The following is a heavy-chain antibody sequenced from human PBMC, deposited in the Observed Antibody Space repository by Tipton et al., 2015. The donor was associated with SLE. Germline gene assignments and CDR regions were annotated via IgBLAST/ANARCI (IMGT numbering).Heavy chain of an antibody. V-gene: IGHV4-34*01. Sequence: LSLTCAVYGGSFSGYYWSWIRQPPGKGLEWIGEINHSGSTNYSPSLKSRVTVSVDTSKNQFSLKLSSVTAADTAVYYCARANIVVVPAALDYWGQGTLVTVSS. J-gene: IGHJ4*02. CDR1: GGSFSGYY. CDR3: ARANIVVVPAALDY. D-gene: IGHD2-2*01. CDR2: INHSGST.